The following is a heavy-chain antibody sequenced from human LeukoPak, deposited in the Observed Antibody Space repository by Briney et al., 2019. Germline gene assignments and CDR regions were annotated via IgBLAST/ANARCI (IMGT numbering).Heavy chain of an antibody. V-gene: IGHV4-59*08. CDR1: GGSISSYY. Sequence: SETLSLTCTVSGGSISSYYWSWIRQPPGKGLEWLGYIYYSGSTNYNPSLKSRATISVDTSKNQFSLKLSSVTAADTAVYYCARTATVVTPYFDYWGQGTLVTVSS. CDR3: ARTATVVTPYFDY. D-gene: IGHD4-23*01. CDR2: IYYSGST. J-gene: IGHJ4*02.